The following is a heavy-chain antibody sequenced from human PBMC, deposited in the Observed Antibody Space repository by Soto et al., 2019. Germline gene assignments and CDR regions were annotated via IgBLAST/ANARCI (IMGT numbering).Heavy chain of an antibody. Sequence: PGGSLRISCAAYGFTFTRYSMNWVRQAPGKGLEWVSSVSSTTNYIYYGDSMKGRFTISRDNAKNSLYLEMNSLRAEDTAVYYFAIESGDLTTNIDFWCQGTLVSV. J-gene: IGHJ4*02. CDR3: AIESGDLTTNIDF. CDR1: GFTFTRYS. CDR2: VSSTTNYI. D-gene: IGHD3-10*01. V-gene: IGHV3-21*06.